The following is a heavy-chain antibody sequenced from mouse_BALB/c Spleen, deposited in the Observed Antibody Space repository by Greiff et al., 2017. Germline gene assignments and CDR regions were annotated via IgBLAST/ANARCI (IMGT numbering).Heavy chain of an antibody. CDR3: ARKGGGLYYYAMDD. V-gene: IGHV1-14*01. Sequence: EVKLQESGPELVKPGASVKMSCKASGYTFTSYVMHWVKQKPGQGLEWIGYINPYNDGTKYNEKFKGKATLTSDKSSSTAYMELSSLTSEDSAVYYCARKGGGLYYYAMDDWGQGTSVTVSS. CDR2: INPYNDGT. CDR1: GYTFTSYV. D-gene: IGHD6-5*01. J-gene: IGHJ4*01.